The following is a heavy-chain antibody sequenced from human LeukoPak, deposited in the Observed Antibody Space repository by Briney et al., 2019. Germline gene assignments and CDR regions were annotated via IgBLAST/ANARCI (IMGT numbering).Heavy chain of an antibody. J-gene: IGHJ4*02. CDR3: ATGYRDYGVGY. V-gene: IGHV3-74*01. D-gene: IGHD5-12*01. CDR1: GFTFTSYW. CDR2: INIDGSST. Sequence: GGSLRLSCAASGFTFTSYWMHWVRQAPGKGQVWVSRINIDGSSTTYADSVKGRFTISRDNAKNTVYLQMNSLRAEDTAVYYCATGYRDYGVGYWGQGTLVTVSS.